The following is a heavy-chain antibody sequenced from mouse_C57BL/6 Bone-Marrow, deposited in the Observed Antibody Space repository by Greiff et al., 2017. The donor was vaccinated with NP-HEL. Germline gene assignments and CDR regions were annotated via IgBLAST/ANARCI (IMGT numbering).Heavy chain of an antibody. CDR2: ISSGGSYT. D-gene: IGHD1-1*01. J-gene: IGHJ2*01. V-gene: IGHV5-6*01. Sequence: EVMLVESGGDLVKPGGSLKLSCAASGFTFSSYGMSWVRQTPDKRLEWVATISSGGSYTYYPDSVKGRFTISRDNAKNTLYLQMSSLKSEDTAMYYCALLFSPYFDDWGQGTTLTVSS. CDR1: GFTFSSYG. CDR3: ALLFSPYFDD.